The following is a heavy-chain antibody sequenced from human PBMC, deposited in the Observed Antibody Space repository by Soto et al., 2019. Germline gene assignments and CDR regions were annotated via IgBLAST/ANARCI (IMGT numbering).Heavy chain of an antibody. CDR2: ISYDGSNK. CDR1: GFTFSSYA. D-gene: IGHD6-13*01. V-gene: IGHV3-30-3*01. Sequence: QVQLVESGGGVVQPGRSLRLSCAASGFTFSSYAMHWVRQAPGKGLEWVAVISYDGSNKYYADSVKGRFTISRDNSNNTLYLQMNSLRAEDTAVYYCARAVKAACTLWYFDYWGQGTLVTVSS. J-gene: IGHJ4*02. CDR3: ARAVKAACTLWYFDY.